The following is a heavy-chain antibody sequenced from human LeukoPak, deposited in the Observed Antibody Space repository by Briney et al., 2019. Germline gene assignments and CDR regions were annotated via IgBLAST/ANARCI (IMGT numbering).Heavy chain of an antibody. CDR2: ISYDGSNK. D-gene: IGHD3-10*01. Sequence: GGSLRLSCAASGFTFSSYGMHWVRQAPGKGLEWVAVISYDGSNKYYADSVKGRFTISRDNSKNTLYLQMNSLRAEDTAVYYCAKDPEGWFGESTYPYFDYWGQGTLVTVSS. CDR3: AKDPEGWFGESTYPYFDY. CDR1: GFTFSSYG. V-gene: IGHV3-30*18. J-gene: IGHJ4*02.